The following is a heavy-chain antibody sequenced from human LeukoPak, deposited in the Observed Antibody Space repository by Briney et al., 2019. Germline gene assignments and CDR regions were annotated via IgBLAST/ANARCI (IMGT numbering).Heavy chain of an antibody. CDR3: AKPRTAAIKSYFDY. Sequence: GGSLRLSCAASGFTFSSYGMHWVRQAPGKGLEWVAVIWYDGSNKFYADSVKGRFTISRDNSKNTLYLQMNSLRAEDTAVYYCAKPRTAAIKSYFDYWGQGTLVTVSS. J-gene: IGHJ4*02. D-gene: IGHD2-2*01. CDR1: GFTFSSYG. CDR2: IWYDGSNK. V-gene: IGHV3-33*06.